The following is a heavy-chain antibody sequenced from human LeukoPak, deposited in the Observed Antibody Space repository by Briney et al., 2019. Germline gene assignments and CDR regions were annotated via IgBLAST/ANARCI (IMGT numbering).Heavy chain of an antibody. J-gene: IGHJ6*02. CDR1: GYTFTSYG. D-gene: IGHD6-13*01. CDR3: ASFPNAAAGPDYYYYGMDV. CDR2: ISAYNGNT. Sequence: ASVTVSFKASGYTFTSYGISWVRQAPGQGLEWMGWISAYNGNTNYAQKLQGRVTMTTDTSTSTAYMELRSLRSDDTAVYYCASFPNAAAGPDYYYYGMDVWGQGTTVTVSS. V-gene: IGHV1-18*01.